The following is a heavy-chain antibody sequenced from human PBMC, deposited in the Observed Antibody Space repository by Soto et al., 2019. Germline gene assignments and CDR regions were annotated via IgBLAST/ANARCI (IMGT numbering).Heavy chain of an antibody. D-gene: IGHD3-16*02. Sequence: PSETLSLTCTASGGSISSYYWSWIRQPPGKGLEWIGYIYYSGSTNYNPSLKSRVTISVDTSKNQFSLKLSSVTAADTAVYYCARGGGSYDYIWGSYRYDYWGQGTLVTVSS. CDR3: ARGGGSYDYIWGSYRYDY. CDR2: IYYSGST. V-gene: IGHV4-59*01. CDR1: GGSISSYY. J-gene: IGHJ4*02.